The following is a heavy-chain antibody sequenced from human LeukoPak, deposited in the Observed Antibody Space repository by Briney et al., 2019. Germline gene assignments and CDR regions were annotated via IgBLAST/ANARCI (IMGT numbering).Heavy chain of an antibody. CDR3: ARDLGWVVAATRAFDI. Sequence: SETLSLTCTVSGGSISSYYWSWIRQPPGKGLEWIGYIYYSGSTNYNPSLKSRVTISVDTSKNQFSLKLSSVTAADTAVYYCARDLGWVVAATRAFDIWGQGTMVTVSS. V-gene: IGHV4-59*01. D-gene: IGHD2-15*01. CDR1: GGSISSYY. CDR2: IYYSGST. J-gene: IGHJ3*02.